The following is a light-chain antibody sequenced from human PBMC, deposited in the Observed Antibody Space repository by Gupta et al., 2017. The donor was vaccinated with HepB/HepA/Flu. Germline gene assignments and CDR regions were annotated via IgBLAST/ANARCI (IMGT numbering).Light chain of an antibody. CDR2: AAS. J-gene: IGKJ2*01. Sequence: DIQMTQSPSSLSASVGDRVTITCRASQRISNYLNWYQQKPGKAPKLLIYAASRLERGVPSRFSGSGDGTDFTLTISSRQPEDFATYYCQQRYSSHPYYTFGQGTKLEI. CDR3: QQRYSSHPYYT. CDR1: QRISNY. V-gene: IGKV1-39*01.